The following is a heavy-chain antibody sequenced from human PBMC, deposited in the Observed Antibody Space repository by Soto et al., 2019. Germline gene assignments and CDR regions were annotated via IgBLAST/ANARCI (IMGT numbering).Heavy chain of an antibody. CDR1: GFTFSSYG. J-gene: IGHJ4*02. V-gene: IGHV3-33*01. CDR3: ARDGPNYDYVWGSDRYLDY. D-gene: IGHD3-16*02. CDR2: IWYDGSNK. Sequence: GGSLRLSCAASGFTFSSYGMHWVRQAPGKGLEWVAVIWYDGSNKYYADSVKGRFTISRDNSKNTLYLQMNSLRAEDTAVYYCARDGPNYDYVWGSDRYLDYWGQGTLVTVSS.